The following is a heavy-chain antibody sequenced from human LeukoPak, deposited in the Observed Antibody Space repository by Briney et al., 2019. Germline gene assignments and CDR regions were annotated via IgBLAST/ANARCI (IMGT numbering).Heavy chain of an antibody. Sequence: GGSLRLSCAASGFTFSSYAMSWVRQAPGKGLEWVSAISGSDGSTYYADSVKGRFTISRDNSKNTLYLQMNSLRAEDTAVYYCAKARWHYDYVWGSFPSDYWGQGTLVTVSS. CDR3: AKARWHYDYVWGSFPSDY. CDR1: GFTFSSYA. D-gene: IGHD3-16*01. V-gene: IGHV3-23*01. CDR2: ISGSDGST. J-gene: IGHJ4*02.